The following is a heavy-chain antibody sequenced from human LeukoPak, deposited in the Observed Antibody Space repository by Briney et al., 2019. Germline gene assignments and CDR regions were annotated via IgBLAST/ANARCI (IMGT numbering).Heavy chain of an antibody. Sequence: SETLSLTCAVYGGSFSGSYWSWIRQPPGKGLEWIGEINHSGSTNYNPSLKSRVTISVDTSKNQFSLKLSSVTAADTAVYYCAIGNPDTAVVFDYWGQGTLVTVSS. CDR3: AIGNPDTAVVFDY. CDR2: INHSGST. D-gene: IGHD5-18*01. J-gene: IGHJ4*02. CDR1: GGSFSGSY. V-gene: IGHV4-34*01.